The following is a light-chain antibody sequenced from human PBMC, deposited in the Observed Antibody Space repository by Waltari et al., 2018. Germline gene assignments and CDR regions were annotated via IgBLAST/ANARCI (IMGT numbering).Light chain of an antibody. J-gene: IGLJ1*01. V-gene: IGLV1-47*01. CDR1: SSNIGRSS. CDR2: RNN. Sequence: QSVLTQPPSASGTPGQRVSMSCSGSSSNIGRSSVSWYQQVPGKAPKLLIYRNNQRPSGVPDRFSGSKSGTSASLAISGLRSEDEADYYCAAWDDSLSGRFFGSGTKVTVL. CDR3: AAWDDSLSGRF.